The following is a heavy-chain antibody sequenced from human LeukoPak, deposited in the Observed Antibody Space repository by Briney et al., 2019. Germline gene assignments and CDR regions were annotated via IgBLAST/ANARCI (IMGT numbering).Heavy chain of an antibody. Sequence: SETLSLTCTVSGGSISSYYWSWIRQSPGKGLEWNGYIYYSGSTYYNPSLKSRVTISVDTSKNQFSLKLSSVTAADTAVYYCARTYSGYDSLWFDPWGQGTLVTVSS. CDR3: ARTYSGYDSLWFDP. V-gene: IGHV4-59*12. CDR2: IYYSGST. J-gene: IGHJ5*02. CDR1: GGSISSYY. D-gene: IGHD5-12*01.